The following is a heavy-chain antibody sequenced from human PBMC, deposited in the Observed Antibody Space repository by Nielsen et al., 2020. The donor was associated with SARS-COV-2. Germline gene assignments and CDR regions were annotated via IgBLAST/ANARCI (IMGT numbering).Heavy chain of an antibody. CDR2: VDSGGNT. CDR1: GFTFSTYA. V-gene: IGHV3-23*01. CDR3: AKDPELYTSGWGTDH. Sequence: GESLKISCAASGFTFSTYAMSWVRRAPGKGLEWVSSVDSGGNTKSADSVKGRFTISRDNSKNTLYLQMSGLRVDDTAVYYCAKDPELYTSGWGTDHWGQGTLVTVSA. D-gene: IGHD6-25*01. J-gene: IGHJ4*02.